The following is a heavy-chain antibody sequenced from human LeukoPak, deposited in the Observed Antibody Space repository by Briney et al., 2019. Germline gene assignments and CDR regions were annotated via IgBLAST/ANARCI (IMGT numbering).Heavy chain of an antibody. J-gene: IGHJ6*02. CDR2: IYNSGST. CDR1: GGSISSYY. D-gene: IGHD6-13*01. V-gene: IGHV4-59*01. CDR3: ARAPRDSSSWYSDGDYGMDV. Sequence: PAETLSLTCTASGGSISSYYWSWIRQPPGKGLEWIGYIYNSGSTNYNASLKSRVTISVDTSKNQSSLKLSSVTAADTAVYYCARAPRDSSSWYSDGDYGMDVWGQGTTVTVSS.